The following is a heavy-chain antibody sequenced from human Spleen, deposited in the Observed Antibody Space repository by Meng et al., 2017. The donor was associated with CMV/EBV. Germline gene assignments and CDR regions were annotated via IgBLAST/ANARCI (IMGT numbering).Heavy chain of an antibody. CDR1: GFSLSTSGMR. CDR3: ATQLVDNYFNY. V-gene: IGHV2-70D*14. CDR2: IDWDADK. J-gene: IGHJ4*02. Sequence: SGPTLVKPTQTLTLTCTFSGFSLSTSGMRVSWIRQPPGKALEWLARIDWDADKFYSTSLKTRLTISKDTSKNQVVLTMTNMGPVDTATYYCATQLVDNYFNYWGQGTLVTVSS. D-gene: IGHD6-6*01.